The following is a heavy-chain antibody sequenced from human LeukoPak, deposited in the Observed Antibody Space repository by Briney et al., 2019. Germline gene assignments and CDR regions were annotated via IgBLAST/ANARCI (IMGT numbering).Heavy chain of an antibody. CDR1: GGSIDGGGYC. Sequence: PSQTLSLTCTISGGSIDGGGYCWTWMRQHPEKGLEWIGYIYHSGSTYYNPSLRGRLSLSVDTSENQFSLTLTSVTAADRAVYYCAREVPYYSASGRRRYVFDFWGQGSLVTVSS. J-gene: IGHJ4*02. CDR3: AREVPYYSASGRRRYVFDF. CDR2: IYHSGST. D-gene: IGHD3-10*01. V-gene: IGHV4-31*03.